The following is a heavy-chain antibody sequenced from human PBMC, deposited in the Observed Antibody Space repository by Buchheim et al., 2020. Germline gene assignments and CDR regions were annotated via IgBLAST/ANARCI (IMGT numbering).Heavy chain of an antibody. CDR2: ISYDGSNK. V-gene: IGHV3-30*18. CDR3: AKVTQGIFQH. J-gene: IGHJ1*01. D-gene: IGHD1-14*01. CDR1: GFTFSSYG. Sequence: QVQLVESGGGVVQPGRSLRLSCAASGFTFSSYGMHWVRQAPGKGLEWVAVISYDGSNKYYADSVKGRFTISRDNSKNKLYLQMNSLRAEDTAVYYCAKVTQGIFQHWGQGTL.